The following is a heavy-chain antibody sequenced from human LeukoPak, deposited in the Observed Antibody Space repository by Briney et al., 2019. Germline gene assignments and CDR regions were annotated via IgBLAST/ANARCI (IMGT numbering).Heavy chain of an antibody. V-gene: IGHV3-33*01. Sequence: PGGSLRLSCAASGFTFSSYGMHWVRQAPGKGLEWVAVIWYDGSNKYYADSVKGRFTISRDNSKNTLYLQMNSLRAEDTAVYYCAREVGAAATGAEYFQHWGQGTLVTVSS. CDR3: AREVGAAATGAEYFQH. CDR1: GFTFSSYG. J-gene: IGHJ1*01. D-gene: IGHD6-13*01. CDR2: IWYDGSNK.